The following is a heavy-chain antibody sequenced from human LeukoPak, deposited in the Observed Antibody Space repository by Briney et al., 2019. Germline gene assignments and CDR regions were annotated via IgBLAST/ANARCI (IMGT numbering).Heavy chain of an antibody. CDR3: ACLTTADAFDI. CDR1: GGSINSYY. J-gene: IGHJ3*02. V-gene: IGHV4-59*01. Sequence: PSETLSLTCTVSGGSINSYYWSWIWQPPGKGLEWIGYIYDSGSTNYNPSLKSRVTISVDTSKNQFSLKLSSVTAADTAVYYCACLTTADAFDIWGQGTMVTVSS. D-gene: IGHD3-22*01. CDR2: IYDSGST.